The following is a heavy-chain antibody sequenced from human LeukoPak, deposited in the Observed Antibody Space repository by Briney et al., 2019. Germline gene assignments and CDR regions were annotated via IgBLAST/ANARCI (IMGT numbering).Heavy chain of an antibody. D-gene: IGHD2/OR15-2a*01. Sequence: GGSLRLSCAASGFTFDDYGMTWVRQAPGKGLEWVSGINWNGDSTGYGDSVKGRFTISRDNAKKSLHLEMNSLRAEDTALYYCARGRIAYYYMDVWGKGTTVIVSS. CDR3: ARGRIAYYYMDV. CDR2: INWNGDST. V-gene: IGHV3-20*04. CDR1: GFTFDDYG. J-gene: IGHJ6*03.